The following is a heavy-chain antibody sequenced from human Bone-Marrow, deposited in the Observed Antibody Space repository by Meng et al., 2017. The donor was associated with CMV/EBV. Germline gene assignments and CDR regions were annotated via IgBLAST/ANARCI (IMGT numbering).Heavy chain of an antibody. Sequence: GGSLRLSCAASGFTFSSYAMHWVRQAPGKGLEWVAVISYDGSNKYYADSVKGRFTISRDNSKNTLYLQMNSLRAEDTAVYYCARDPGSSSWYYFDYWGQGTLVTFSS. CDR3: ARDPGSSSWYYFDY. V-gene: IGHV3-30*04. CDR1: GFTFSSYA. D-gene: IGHD6-13*01. J-gene: IGHJ4*02. CDR2: ISYDGSNK.